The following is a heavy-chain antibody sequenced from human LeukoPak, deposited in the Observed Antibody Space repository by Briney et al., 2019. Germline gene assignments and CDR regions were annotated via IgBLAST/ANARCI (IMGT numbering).Heavy chain of an antibody. J-gene: IGHJ6*02. D-gene: IGHD6-13*01. Sequence: PSQTLSLTCTVSGGSISSGDYYWSWIRQPPGKGLEWIGCIYYSGSTYFNPSLKSRVTISVDTSKNQFSLKLSSVTAADTAVYYCARVQTLAAAGNYYYGMDVWGQGTTVTVSS. V-gene: IGHV4-30-4*01. CDR1: GGSISSGDYY. CDR2: IYYSGST. CDR3: ARVQTLAAAGNYYYGMDV.